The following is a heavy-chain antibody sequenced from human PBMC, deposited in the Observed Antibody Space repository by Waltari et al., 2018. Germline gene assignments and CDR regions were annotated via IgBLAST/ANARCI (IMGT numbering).Heavy chain of an antibody. CDR1: GGSFSGYY. D-gene: IGHD2-2*01. J-gene: IGHJ5*02. V-gene: IGHV4-34*01. Sequence: QVQLQQWGAGLLKPSETLSLTCAVYGGSFSGYYWSWIRQPPGKGLEWIGEINHSGSTNYNPSLKSRVTISVDTSKNQFSLKLSSVTAADTAVYYCASTDIVVVPAATYARFDPWGQGTLVTVSS. CDR2: INHSGST. CDR3: ASTDIVVVPAATYARFDP.